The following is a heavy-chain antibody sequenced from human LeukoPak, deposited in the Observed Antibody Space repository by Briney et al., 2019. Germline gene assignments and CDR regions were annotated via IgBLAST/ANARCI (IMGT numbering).Heavy chain of an antibody. CDR1: GYTFTGYY. CDR2: INPTSGDT. D-gene: IGHD7-27*01. V-gene: IGHV1-2*02. CDR3: ARGDGDGPARRAFDI. J-gene: IGHJ3*02. Sequence: ASVTVSCKASGYTFTGYYIHWVRQAPGQGLEWVGWINPTSGDTNYVQKFQGRVTMTRDRSISTAYMELSGMTSDDTAVYYCARGDGDGPARRAFDIWGQGTRVTVSS.